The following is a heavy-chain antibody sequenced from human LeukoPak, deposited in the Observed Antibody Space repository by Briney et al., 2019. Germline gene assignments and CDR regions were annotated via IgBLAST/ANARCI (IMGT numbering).Heavy chain of an antibody. Sequence: SETLSLTCTVSGGSISSGGYYWSWIRQHPGKGLEWIGYIYYSGSTYYNPSLKSRVTISVDTSKNQFSLKLSSVTAADTAVYYCASPNCSGGSCCVDYWGQGTLVTVSS. J-gene: IGHJ4*02. D-gene: IGHD2-15*01. CDR3: ASPNCSGGSCCVDY. CDR1: GGSISSGGYY. V-gene: IGHV4-31*03. CDR2: IYYSGST.